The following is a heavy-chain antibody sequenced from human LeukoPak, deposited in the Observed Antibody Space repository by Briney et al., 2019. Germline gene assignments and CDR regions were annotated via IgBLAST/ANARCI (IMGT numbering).Heavy chain of an antibody. CDR1: GGSVSSASYY. J-gene: IGHJ4*02. Sequence: SDSLSLTCTVSGGSVSSASYYWNCIRQSPGKGLEWIGHIYYSGSTDYNPSLKSRVTISADTSKNQFSLKMTSVTAADTAVYYCAREPGETDEGFEYWGQGTLVTVS. V-gene: IGHV4-61*01. D-gene: IGHD1-14*01. CDR3: AREPGETDEGFEY. CDR2: IYYSGST.